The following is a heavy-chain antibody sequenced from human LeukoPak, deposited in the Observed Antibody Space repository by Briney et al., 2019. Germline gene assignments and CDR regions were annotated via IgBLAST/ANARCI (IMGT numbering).Heavy chain of an antibody. Sequence: ASVKVSCKASGYTFTSYGISWVRQAPGQGLEWMGWISAYNGNTNYAQKLQGRVTMTTDTSTSTAYMELRSLRSDDTAVYYCARDPLEGYCSGGSCYSDALDIWGQGTMVTVSS. CDR1: GYTFTSYG. J-gene: IGHJ3*02. CDR2: ISAYNGNT. CDR3: ARDPLEGYCSGGSCYSDALDI. V-gene: IGHV1-18*01. D-gene: IGHD2-15*01.